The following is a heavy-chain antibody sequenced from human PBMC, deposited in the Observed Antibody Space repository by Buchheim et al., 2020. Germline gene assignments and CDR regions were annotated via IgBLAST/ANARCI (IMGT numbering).Heavy chain of an antibody. CDR3: AKGDYYGSGVGWYFDL. Sequence: QVQLVESGGGVVQPGRSLRLSCAASGFTFSSYGMHWVRQAPGKGLEWVAVISYDGSNKYYADSVKGRFTISRDNSKNTLYLQMNSLRAEDTAVYYCAKGDYYGSGVGWYFDLWGRGTL. D-gene: IGHD3-10*01. V-gene: IGHV3-30*18. CDR2: ISYDGSNK. J-gene: IGHJ2*01. CDR1: GFTFSSYG.